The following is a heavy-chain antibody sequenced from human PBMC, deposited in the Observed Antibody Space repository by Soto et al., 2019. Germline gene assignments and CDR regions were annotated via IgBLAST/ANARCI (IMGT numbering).Heavy chain of an antibody. V-gene: IGHV3-30*18. CDR2: ISYDGSNK. Sequence: GGSLRLSCAASGFTFSSYGMHWIRQAPGKGLEWVAVISYDGSNKYYADSVKGRFTISRDNSKNTLYLQMNSLRAEDTAVYYCAKDDAAGGGLFYYYGMDVWGHGTTVTVSS. CDR1: GFTFSSYG. CDR3: AKDDAAGGGLFYYYGMDV. J-gene: IGHJ6*02. D-gene: IGHD6-13*01.